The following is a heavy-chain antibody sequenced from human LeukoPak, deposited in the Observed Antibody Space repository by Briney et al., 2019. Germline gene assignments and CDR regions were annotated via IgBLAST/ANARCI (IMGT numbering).Heavy chain of an antibody. CDR1: GFTFDDYG. J-gene: IGHJ5*02. V-gene: IGHV3-20*01. CDR2: INWNGGST. Sequence: PGGSLRLSCAASGFTFDDYGMSWVRQAPGKGLEWVSGINWNGGSTGYADSVKGRFTISRDNAKNSLYLQMNSLRAEDTALYHCARRITMVRGVQPPGWLDPWGQGTLVTVSS. D-gene: IGHD3-10*01. CDR3: ARRITMVRGVQPPGWLDP.